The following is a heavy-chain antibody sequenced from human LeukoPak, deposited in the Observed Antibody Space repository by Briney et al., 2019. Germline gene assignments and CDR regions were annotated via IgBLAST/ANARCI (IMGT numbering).Heavy chain of an antibody. CDR1: GGSISSGSYY. V-gene: IGHV4-61*02. Sequence: SETLSLTCTVSGGSISSGSYYWSWIRQPAGKGLEWIGRIYTSGSTNYNPSLKSRVTISVDTSKTQFSLKLSSATAADTAIYYCARGTELHDAFDIWGQGTMVTVSS. D-gene: IGHD4-23*01. CDR2: IYTSGST. J-gene: IGHJ3*02. CDR3: ARGTELHDAFDI.